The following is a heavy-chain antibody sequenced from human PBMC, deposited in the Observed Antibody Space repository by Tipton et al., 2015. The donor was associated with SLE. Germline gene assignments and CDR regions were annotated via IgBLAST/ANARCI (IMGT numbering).Heavy chain of an antibody. CDR1: GGSITNHY. J-gene: IGHJ3*02. D-gene: IGHD1-1*01. Sequence: TLSLTCTVSGGSITNHYWNWIRQPPGKGLEWIGYIHYSGTTHDNPSLKSRVTMSVDMSKNQFSLNLSSVTAADTAVYYCTNDDGDAFEIWGQGTMVTVSS. CDR3: TNDDGDAFEI. CDR2: IHYSGTT. V-gene: IGHV4-59*08.